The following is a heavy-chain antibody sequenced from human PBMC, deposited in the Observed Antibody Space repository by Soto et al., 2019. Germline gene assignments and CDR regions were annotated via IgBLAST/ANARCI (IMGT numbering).Heavy chain of an antibody. CDR1: GFSLSTSGVG. J-gene: IGHJ5*02. CDR2: IYWNDDK. D-gene: IGHD3-22*01. Sequence: QITLKESGPTLVKPTQTLTLTCTFSGFSLSTSGVGVGWIRQPPGKALEWLALIYWNDDKGYSPSLKSRLTITEDTSKNQVVLTMTNMDPVDTATYYCAHRRATFTYYYDSSGPLASNWFDPWGQGTLVTVSS. V-gene: IGHV2-5*01. CDR3: AHRRATFTYYYDSSGPLASNWFDP.